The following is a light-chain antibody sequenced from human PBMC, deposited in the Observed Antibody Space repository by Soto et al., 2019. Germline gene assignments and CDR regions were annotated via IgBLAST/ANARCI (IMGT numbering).Light chain of an antibody. CDR2: AAS. CDR3: QQANSFPLS. V-gene: IGKV1-39*01. CDR1: QSINSY. J-gene: IGKJ4*01. Sequence: DIQMTQSPSSQSASVGDRVTITCRASQSINSYLNWYQQKPGKAPKLLIYAASSLQSGVPSRFSGSGSETDFTLTISSLQPEDFATYYCQQANSFPLSFGGGTKVEIK.